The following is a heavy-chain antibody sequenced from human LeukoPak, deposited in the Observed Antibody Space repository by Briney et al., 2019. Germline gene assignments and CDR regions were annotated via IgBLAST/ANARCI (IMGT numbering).Heavy chain of an antibody. Sequence: GGSLRLSCAASGFTFSSYEMNWVRQAPGKGLEWVSYISSSGSTIYYADSVKGRFTISRDNSKNTLYLQMNSLRAEDTAVYYCAKEKWEYSGYDAPTDAFDIWGQGTMVTVSS. D-gene: IGHD5-12*01. V-gene: IGHV3-48*03. J-gene: IGHJ3*02. CDR2: ISSSGSTI. CDR3: AKEKWEYSGYDAPTDAFDI. CDR1: GFTFSSYE.